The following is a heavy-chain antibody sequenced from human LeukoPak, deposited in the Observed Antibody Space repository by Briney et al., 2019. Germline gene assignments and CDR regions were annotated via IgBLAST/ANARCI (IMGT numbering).Heavy chain of an antibody. CDR1: GYSFTSYW. Sequence: HGESLKISCKGSGYSFTSYWIGWVRQMPGKGLEWMGIIYPGDSDTRYSPSFQGQVTISADKSISTAYLQWSSLKASDTAMYYCARHRGSEYYDSSGYYYFDAFDIWGQGTMVTVSS. J-gene: IGHJ3*02. D-gene: IGHD3-22*01. CDR2: IYPGDSDT. CDR3: ARHRGSEYYDSSGYYYFDAFDI. V-gene: IGHV5-51*01.